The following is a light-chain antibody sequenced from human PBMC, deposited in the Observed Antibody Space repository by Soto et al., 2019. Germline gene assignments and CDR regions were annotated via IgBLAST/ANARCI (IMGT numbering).Light chain of an antibody. CDR3: QQYYNWPRT. CDR1: ENIYTN. Sequence: EILMTQSPTTQSVSLGERSTLXXRASENIYTNLAWYQQKPGQAPRXLFYGASTRATGLPARFSGTGSGTEFTLTINSLQAEDSAVYYCQQYYNWPRTFGQGTRLEIK. J-gene: IGKJ5*01. V-gene: IGKV3-15*01. CDR2: GAS.